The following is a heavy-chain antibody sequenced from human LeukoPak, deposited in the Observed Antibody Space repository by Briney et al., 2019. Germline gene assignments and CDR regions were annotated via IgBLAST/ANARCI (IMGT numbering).Heavy chain of an antibody. J-gene: IGHJ6*03. CDR3: TRDRHDSSGHYYDYYYMDV. CDR1: GGSIRSGSYY. CDR2: IYPSGST. V-gene: IGHV4-61*02. Sequence: SETLSLTCTVSGGSIRSGSYYWSWIRQPAGKGLEWIGRIYPSGSTNYNPSLKSRVTISLDTSKNQFSLKLSSVTAADTAVYHCTRDRHDSSGHYYDYYYMDVWGKGTTVTVSS. D-gene: IGHD3-22*01.